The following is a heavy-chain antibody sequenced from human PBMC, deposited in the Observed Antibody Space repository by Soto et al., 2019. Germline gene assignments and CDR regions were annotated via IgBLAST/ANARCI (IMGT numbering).Heavy chain of an antibody. CDR2: INPNNGAT. CDR3: ASHDPGARFDP. D-gene: IGHD1-1*01. CDR1: RYIFTAYF. V-gene: IGHV1-2*02. J-gene: IGHJ5*02. Sequence: QVQLVQSGAEVKTPGASEKVSCKAPRYIFTAYFMHWVRQAPGQGLERMGWINPNNGATHYGLSFQGRVTMTSDPSISTAYMELSSLRSDDTAVYYCASHDPGARFDPWGQGPMVIFS.